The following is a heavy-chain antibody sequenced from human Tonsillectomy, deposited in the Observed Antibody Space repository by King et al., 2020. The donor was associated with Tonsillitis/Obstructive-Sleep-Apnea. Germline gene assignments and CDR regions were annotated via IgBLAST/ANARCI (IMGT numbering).Heavy chain of an antibody. V-gene: IGHV3-21*01. CDR2: ISSSSSYI. CDR3: ARISNWGSGYFDY. D-gene: IGHD7-27*01. CDR1: GFTFSSYS. Sequence: VQLVESGGGLVKPGGSLRLSCAASGFTFSSYSMNWVRQAPGKGLEWVASISSSSSYIYYADSVKGRFTISRDNDKNSLYLQMNSLRAEDTAVYYCARISNWGSGYFDYWGQGTLVTVSS. J-gene: IGHJ4*02.